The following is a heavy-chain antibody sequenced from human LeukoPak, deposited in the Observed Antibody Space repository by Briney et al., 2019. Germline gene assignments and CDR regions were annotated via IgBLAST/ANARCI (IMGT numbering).Heavy chain of an antibody. CDR1: GGSISSYY. CDR3: ARGGGWELTYYYYYMDV. V-gene: IGHV4-59*01. CDR2: IYYSGST. Sequence: KSSETLSLTYTGSGGSISSYYWSWIRQPPGKGLEWIGYIYYSGSTNYNPSLKSRVTISVDTSKNQFSLKLSSVTAADTAVYYCARGGGWELTYYYYYMDVWGKGTTVTVSS. D-gene: IGHD1-26*01. J-gene: IGHJ6*03.